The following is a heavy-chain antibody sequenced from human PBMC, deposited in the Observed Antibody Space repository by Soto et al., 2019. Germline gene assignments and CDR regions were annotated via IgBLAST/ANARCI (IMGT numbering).Heavy chain of an antibody. J-gene: IGHJ4*02. Sequence: PSETLSLTCAVSGGSISSGGYSWSWIRQPPGKGLEWIGYIYHSGSTYYNPSLKSRVTISRDNSKNTLYLQMNSLRADDTAVYYCASRRNPYGAYDYWGQGTLVTVSS. CDR1: GGSISSGGYS. CDR2: IYHSGST. V-gene: IGHV4-30-2*01. CDR3: ASRRNPYGAYDY. D-gene: IGHD4-17*01.